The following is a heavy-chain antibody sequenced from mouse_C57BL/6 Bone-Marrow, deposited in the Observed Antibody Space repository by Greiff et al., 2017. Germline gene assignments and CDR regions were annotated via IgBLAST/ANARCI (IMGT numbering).Heavy chain of an antibody. CDR1: GFTFSDYY. D-gene: IGHD2-2*01. V-gene: IGHV5-12*01. CDR3: ARHRDGNDRYFDV. Sequence: EVQRVESGGGLVQPGGSLKLSCAASGFTFSDYYMYWVRQTPEKRLEWVAYISNGGGSTYYPDPVKGRFTISSNNANNTLYLQRSRLKAEDTAMYYCARHRDGNDRYFDVWGTGTTVTVSS. J-gene: IGHJ1*03. CDR2: ISNGGGST.